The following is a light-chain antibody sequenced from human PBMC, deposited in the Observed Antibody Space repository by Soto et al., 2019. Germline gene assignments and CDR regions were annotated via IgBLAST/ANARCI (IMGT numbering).Light chain of an antibody. CDR2: GAS. CDR3: QQYNNRPWT. J-gene: IGKJ1*01. Sequence: EIVMTQSPATLSLSPGERATLSCRASQSVSSNLAWYQQKPGQAPRLLIYGASTRATGIPARFSGSGSGTEFTLTISSLQSEDFAVDYCQQYNNRPWTFGQGTKEEIK. V-gene: IGKV3-15*01. CDR1: QSVSSN.